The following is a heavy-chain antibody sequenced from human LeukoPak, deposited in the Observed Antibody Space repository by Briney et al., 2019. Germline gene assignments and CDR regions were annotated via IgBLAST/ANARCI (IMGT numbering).Heavy chain of an antibody. CDR2: ISGSGTVT. D-gene: IGHD3-16*01. V-gene: IGHV3-48*03. CDR1: GFTFSSYE. CDR3: ASGSGGAQAY. J-gene: IGHJ4*02. Sequence: GGSLRLSCAASGFTFSSYEMNWVRQAPGKGLEWISYISGSGTVTHYADSVEGRFTISRDNAKNSLYLQMNSLRAEDTAVYYCASGSGGAQAYWGQGTLVTVSS.